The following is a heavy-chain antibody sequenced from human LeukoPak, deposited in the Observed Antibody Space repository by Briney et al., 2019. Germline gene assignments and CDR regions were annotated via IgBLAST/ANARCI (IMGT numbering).Heavy chain of an antibody. CDR3: ARGLGKLLWFGEPRYNWFDP. D-gene: IGHD3-10*01. Sequence: SETLSLTCAVYGGSFSGYYWSWIRQPPGKGLEWIGEINHSGSTNYNPSLKSRVTISVDTSKNQFSLKLSSVTAADTAVYYCARGLGKLLWFGEPRYNWFDPWGQGTPVTVSS. CDR1: GGSFSGYY. J-gene: IGHJ5*02. V-gene: IGHV4-34*01. CDR2: INHSGST.